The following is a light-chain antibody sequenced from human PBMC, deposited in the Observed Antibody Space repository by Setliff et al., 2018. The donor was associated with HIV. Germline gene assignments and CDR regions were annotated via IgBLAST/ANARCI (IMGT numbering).Light chain of an antibody. Sequence: QSALTQPPYVSGAPGQSVTISCTGSTSDIGHYNRVSWYQQPPGAAPKLIMYEVSHRPSGVPDRFSGSKSGSTASLTISGLQPEDEADYYCSSYTTSFTFVFGTGTKV. CDR2: EVS. V-gene: IGLV2-18*02. J-gene: IGLJ1*01. CDR3: SSYTTSFTFV. CDR1: TSDIGHYNR.